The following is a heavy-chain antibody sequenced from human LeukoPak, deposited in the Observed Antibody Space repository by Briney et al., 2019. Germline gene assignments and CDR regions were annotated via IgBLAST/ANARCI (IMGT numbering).Heavy chain of an antibody. D-gene: IGHD3-22*01. CDR3: AKDWYYYDSSGYYGPLDY. CDR2: ISGSGGST. J-gene: IGHJ4*02. Sequence: GGSLRLSCAASGFTFSSYAMSWVRQAPGKGLEWVSAISGSGGSTYYADSAKGRFTISRDNSKNTLYLQMNSLRAEDTAVYYCAKDWYYYDSSGYYGPLDYWGQGTLVTVSS. V-gene: IGHV3-23*01. CDR1: GFTFSSYA.